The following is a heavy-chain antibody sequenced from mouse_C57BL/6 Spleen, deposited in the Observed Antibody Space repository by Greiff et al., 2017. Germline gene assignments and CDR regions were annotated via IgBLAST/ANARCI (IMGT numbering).Heavy chain of an antibody. D-gene: IGHD2-5*01. J-gene: IGHJ4*01. Sequence: VQLQQPGAELVMPGASVKLSCKASGYTFTSYWMHWVKQRPGQGLEWIGELDPSDSYTNYNQKFKGKSTLTVDKSSSTAYMQLSSLTSEDSAVYYCARGFSNYERGAMDYWGQGTSVTVSS. CDR1: GYTFTSYW. CDR3: ARGFSNYERGAMDY. V-gene: IGHV1-69*01. CDR2: LDPSDSYT.